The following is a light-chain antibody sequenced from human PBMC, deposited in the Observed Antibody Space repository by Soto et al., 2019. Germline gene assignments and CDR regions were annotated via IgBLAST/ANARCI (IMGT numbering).Light chain of an antibody. V-gene: IGKV3-15*01. Sequence: EIVVTQSPATLSVSPGERVTLSCRASQSVSSSLAWYQQRPGQAPRLLIYDTSTRAAGISARFSGSGSGTAFTLTIISLQSEEFAVYYCQQYIDCPPETFGQGTAVEIK. CDR2: DTS. J-gene: IGKJ1*01. CDR1: QSVSSS. CDR3: QQYIDCPPET.